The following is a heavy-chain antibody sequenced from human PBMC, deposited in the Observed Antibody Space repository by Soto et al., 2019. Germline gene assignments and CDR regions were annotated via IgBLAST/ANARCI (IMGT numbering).Heavy chain of an antibody. Sequence: SETLSLTCTVSGDSISSSTYYWGWIRQPPGKGLEWIGCIYHTGTTYYNPSLKSRVTISVDTSKNQFSLKLSSVTAADTAVYYCARPYFSSSSMFDYWGQGTLVTVSA. J-gene: IGHJ4*02. CDR2: IYHTGTT. CDR3: ARPYFSSSSMFDY. D-gene: IGHD6-6*01. V-gene: IGHV4-39*01. CDR1: GDSISSSTYY.